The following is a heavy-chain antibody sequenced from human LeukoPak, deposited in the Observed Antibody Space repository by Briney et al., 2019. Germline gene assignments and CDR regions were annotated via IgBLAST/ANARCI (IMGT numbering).Heavy chain of an antibody. CDR2: INPNSGAT. CDR3: ASGAAAGRLGVTYYYYYYMDV. Sequence: GASVKVSCKASGYTFTGYYMHWVRQAPGRGLEWMGWINPNSGATNYAQKFQGRVTMTRDTSISTAYMELSRLRSDDTAVYYCASGAAAGRLGVTYYYYYYMDVWGKGTTVTVSS. J-gene: IGHJ6*03. CDR1: GYTFTGYY. V-gene: IGHV1-2*02. D-gene: IGHD6-13*01.